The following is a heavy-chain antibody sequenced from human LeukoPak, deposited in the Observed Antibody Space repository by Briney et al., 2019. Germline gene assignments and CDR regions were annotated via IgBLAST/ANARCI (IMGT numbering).Heavy chain of an antibody. J-gene: IGHJ4*02. CDR2: IWYDGSNK. D-gene: IGHD3-10*01. CDR3: ARPWFGELLGFDY. CDR1: GFTFSSYG. Sequence: PGGSLRLSCAASGFTFSSYGMHWVRQAPGKGLEWVAVIWYDGSNKYYADSVKGRFTISRDNSKNTLYLQMNGLRAEDTAVYYCARPWFGELLGFDYWGQGTLVTVSS. V-gene: IGHV3-33*01.